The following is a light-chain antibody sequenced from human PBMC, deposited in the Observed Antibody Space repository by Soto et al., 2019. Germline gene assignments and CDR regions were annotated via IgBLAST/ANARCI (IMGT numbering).Light chain of an antibody. CDR3: QQYHNWPVT. CDR1: QSVSTR. V-gene: IGKV3-15*01. J-gene: IGKJ4*01. Sequence: EIVMTQSPATLSVSPGERVTLYCRASQSVSTRLAWYQHKPGQSPRLLISGATTGATGIPPRFSASGSGTDFTLTVNSLQSEDIAVYYSQQYHNWPVTFGGGTKVDI. CDR2: GAT.